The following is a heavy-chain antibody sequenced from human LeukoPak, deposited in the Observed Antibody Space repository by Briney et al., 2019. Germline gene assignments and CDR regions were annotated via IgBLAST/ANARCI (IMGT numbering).Heavy chain of an antibody. Sequence: SETLSLTCSVSGDSIRSYYWSWIRQPPGKGLEWIGDIRYSGSTNYSPSLKSRVTISVDTSKNQFSLKLSSVTAADTAVYFCARNSGDIWGQGTMVTVSS. CDR1: GDSIRSYY. J-gene: IGHJ3*02. V-gene: IGHV4-59*01. D-gene: IGHD3-10*01. CDR2: IRYSGST. CDR3: ARNSGDI.